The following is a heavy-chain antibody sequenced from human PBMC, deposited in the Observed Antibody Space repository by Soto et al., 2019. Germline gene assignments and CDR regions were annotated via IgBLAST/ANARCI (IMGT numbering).Heavy chain of an antibody. Sequence: PSETLSLTCNVSGGSIDRSNYYWDWLRQPPGKGLEWIGTAYYNGNAYYNPSLRSRVPMSVDTSKNQFSLKLISVTAADTAVYYCARHFVAVVIKGWGYWGQGKLVTVSS. CDR1: GGSIDRSNYY. CDR2: AYYNGNA. V-gene: IGHV4-39*01. J-gene: IGHJ4*02. D-gene: IGHD3-10*01. CDR3: ARHFVAVVIKGWGY.